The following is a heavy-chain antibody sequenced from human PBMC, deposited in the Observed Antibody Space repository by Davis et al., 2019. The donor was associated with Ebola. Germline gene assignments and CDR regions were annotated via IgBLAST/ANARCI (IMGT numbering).Heavy chain of an antibody. CDR3: AKAPQQLVHADYGMDV. CDR1: RFTFSTYA. Sequence: PSETLSLTCAASRFTFSTYAMGWVRQAPGKGLEWVSDISSGGGAPYYADSVKGRFTISRDNSKNTLYLQMNSLRAEDTAVYYCAKAPQQLVHADYGMDVWGQGTTVTVSS. CDR2: ISSGGGAP. V-gene: IGHV3-23*01. D-gene: IGHD6-13*01. J-gene: IGHJ6*02.